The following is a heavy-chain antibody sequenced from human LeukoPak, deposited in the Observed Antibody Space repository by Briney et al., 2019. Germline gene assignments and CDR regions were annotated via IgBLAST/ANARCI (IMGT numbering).Heavy chain of an antibody. CDR2: IYHSGST. CDR1: GGSISSGGYY. V-gene: IGHV4-30-2*01. J-gene: IGHJ4*02. CDR3: ARLGGVGATLEFDY. Sequence: SETLSLTCTVSGGSISSGGYYWSWIRQPPGKGLEWIGYIYHSGSTYYNPSLKSRVTISVDTSKNQFSLKLSSVTAADTAVYYCARLGGVGATLEFDYWGQGTLVTVSS. D-gene: IGHD1-26*01.